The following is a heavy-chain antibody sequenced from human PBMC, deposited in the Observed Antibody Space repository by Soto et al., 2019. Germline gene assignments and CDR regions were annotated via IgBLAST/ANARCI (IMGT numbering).Heavy chain of an antibody. V-gene: IGHV4-34*01. D-gene: IGHD2-21*01. J-gene: IGHJ6*02. Sequence: SETLSLTCAVYGGSFSGYYWSWIRQPPGKGLEWIGEINHSGNTNYNPSLKSRVTISVDTSKNQFSLKLSSVTTADTAVYYCARCGNYYGMDVWGQGTTVTVSS. CDR2: INHSGNT. CDR1: GGSFSGYY. CDR3: ARCGNYYGMDV.